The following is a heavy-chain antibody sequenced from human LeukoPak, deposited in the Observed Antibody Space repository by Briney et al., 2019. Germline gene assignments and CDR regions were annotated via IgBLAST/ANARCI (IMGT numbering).Heavy chain of an antibody. Sequence: SETLSLTCAVYGGSFSGYYWSWIRQPPGKGLEWIGEINHSGSSNFNPSLKSRVTISVDTSKNQFSLTLSSVTAADTGVYYCARGDGYYYYYMDVWGKGTTVTVSS. J-gene: IGHJ6*03. D-gene: IGHD5-24*01. CDR2: INHSGSS. CDR1: GGSFSGYY. CDR3: ARGDGYYYYYMDV. V-gene: IGHV4-34*01.